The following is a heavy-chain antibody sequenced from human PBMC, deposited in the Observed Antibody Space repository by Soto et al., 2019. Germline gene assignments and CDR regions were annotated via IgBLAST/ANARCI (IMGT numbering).Heavy chain of an antibody. CDR1: GGSISSGGYY. J-gene: IGHJ6*02. V-gene: IGHV4-31*03. D-gene: IGHD3-16*01. Sequence: SETLSLTCTVSGGSISSGGYYWSWIRQHPGKGLEWIGYIYYSGSTYYNPSLKSRVTISVDTSKNQFSLKLSSVTAADTAVYYCARDMINRYYYYGMDVWGQGTTVTVSS. CDR2: IYYSGST. CDR3: ARDMINRYYYYGMDV.